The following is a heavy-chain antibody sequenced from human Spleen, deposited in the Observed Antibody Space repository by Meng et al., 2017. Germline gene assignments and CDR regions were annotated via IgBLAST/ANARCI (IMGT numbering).Heavy chain of an antibody. CDR3: ARVGYKDAFDI. CDR2: LFSDGRT. Sequence: GGSLRLSCAASDFTVSGNGMTWVRQAPGKGLECVSLLFSDGRTYYADSVKGRFIISRDSSKNTLFLQMNSLTDEDTAVYYCARVGYKDAFDIWGQGTTVTVSS. J-gene: IGHJ3*02. CDR1: DFTVSGNG. D-gene: IGHD1-14*01. V-gene: IGHV3-53*01.